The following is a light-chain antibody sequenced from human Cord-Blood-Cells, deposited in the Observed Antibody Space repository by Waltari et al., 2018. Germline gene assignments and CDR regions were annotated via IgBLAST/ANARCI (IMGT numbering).Light chain of an antibody. CDR2: DAS. CDR3: QQYDNLPPALT. CDR1: QDISNY. Sequence: DIQMTQSPSSLSASVGDRVTITCQASQDISNYLNWYPQKPGKAPKLLIYDASNLEQGVPSRFSGSGSGTDFTFTISSLQPEYIATDYCQQYDNLPPALTFGGGTKVEIK. J-gene: IGKJ4*01. V-gene: IGKV1-33*01.